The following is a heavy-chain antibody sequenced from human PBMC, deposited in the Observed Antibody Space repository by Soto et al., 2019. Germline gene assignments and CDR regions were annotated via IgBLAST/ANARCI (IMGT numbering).Heavy chain of an antibody. CDR2: IKKDGTET. Sequence: PGGSLRLSCVASGFAFSDHWMSWVRQAPGQGLEWVANIKKDGTETYYVDSVKGRFSISRDNAKNSVYLQMNSLRAEDTAVYYCARDLITSWYAGMDVCGQGTTVTVSS. V-gene: IGHV3-7*03. CDR1: GFAFSDHW. CDR3: ARDLITSWYAGMDV. J-gene: IGHJ6*02. D-gene: IGHD6-13*01.